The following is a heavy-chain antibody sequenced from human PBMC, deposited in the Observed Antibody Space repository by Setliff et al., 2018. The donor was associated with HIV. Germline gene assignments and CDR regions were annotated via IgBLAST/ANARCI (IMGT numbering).Heavy chain of an antibody. J-gene: IGHJ4*02. CDR2: IKSKTDGGTT. CDR1: GFTFSNGW. CDR3: TTIRSGATRGYSYGSLVRDY. D-gene: IGHD5-18*01. V-gene: IGHV3-15*01. Sequence: GSLRLSCAASGFTFSNGWMSWVRQAPGKGLEWVGRIKSKTDGGTTDYAAPVKGRFTISRDDSKNTLYLQMNSLKTEDTAVYYCTTIRSGATRGYSYGSLVRDYWGQGTLVTVSS.